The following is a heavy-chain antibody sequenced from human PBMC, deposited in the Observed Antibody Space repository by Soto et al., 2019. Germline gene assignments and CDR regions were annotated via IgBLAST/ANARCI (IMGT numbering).Heavy chain of an antibody. Sequence: PSETRSLTCSVSSFSINSRHYWGWIRQPPGKGLEWIASIYNTVSTHYNPSLKSRATISLDTSQNQFSLRLNSVTAADTAIYYCARNASGRYFDYWGPGRLVTDSS. CDR2: IYNTVST. V-gene: IGHV4-38-2*02. CDR1: SFSINSRHY. CDR3: ARNASGRYFDY. J-gene: IGHJ4*02. D-gene: IGHD6-19*01.